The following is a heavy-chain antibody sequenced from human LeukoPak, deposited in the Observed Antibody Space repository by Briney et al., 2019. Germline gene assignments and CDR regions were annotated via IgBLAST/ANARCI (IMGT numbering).Heavy chain of an antibody. CDR2: ITANGGTT. V-gene: IGHV3-23*01. D-gene: IGHD2-21*01. CDR3: AKHYVVGSIDY. CDR1: GFTFSNYG. J-gene: IGHJ4*02. Sequence: GGSLRLSCAASGFTFSNYGMNWVRQAPGKGLEWVSGITANGGTTYYADSVKGRFTISRDNSKNTLFLQMNSLRAEDSAVYYCAKHYVVGSIDYWGQGTLVTVSS.